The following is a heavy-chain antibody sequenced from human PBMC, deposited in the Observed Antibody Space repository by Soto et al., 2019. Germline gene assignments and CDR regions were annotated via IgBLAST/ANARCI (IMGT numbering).Heavy chain of an antibody. J-gene: IGHJ6*02. Sequence: SETLSLTCTASGGSISSYYWSWIRQPPGKGLEWIGYIYYSGSTNYNPSLKSRVTISVDTSKNQFSLKLSSVTAADTAVYYCARLNNYYGSGSYSLNNHYYYGMDVWGQGTTVTVSS. CDR1: GGSISSYY. D-gene: IGHD3-10*01. CDR2: IYYSGST. CDR3: ARLNNYYGSGSYSLNNHYYYGMDV. V-gene: IGHV4-59*01.